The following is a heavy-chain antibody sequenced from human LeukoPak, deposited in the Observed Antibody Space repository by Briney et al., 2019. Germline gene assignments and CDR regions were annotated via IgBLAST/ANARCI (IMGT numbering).Heavy chain of an antibody. J-gene: IGHJ5*02. CDR2: IYYSGTT. D-gene: IGHD3-10*01. V-gene: IGHV4-39*01. Sequence: PSETLSLTCTVSGGSISSGVYYWAWIRQPPGKGLEWIGSIYYSGTTHCNPSVKSRVTIYIDTSKNQFSLKLSSVTAADTAVYYCARHQSFIRGVMIGWFDPWGQGTQVTVSS. CDR3: ARHQSFIRGVMIGWFDP. CDR1: GGSISSGVYY.